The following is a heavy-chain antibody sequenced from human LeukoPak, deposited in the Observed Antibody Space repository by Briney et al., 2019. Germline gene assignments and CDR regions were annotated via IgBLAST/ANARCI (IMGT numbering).Heavy chain of an antibody. CDR2: ISGSDGST. CDR3: AKGSVIAAAGVYFDY. CDR1: GFTFSSYA. J-gene: IGHJ4*02. V-gene: IGHV3-23*01. Sequence: PGGSLRLSCAASGFTFSSYAMGWVRQAPGKGLEWVSAISGSDGSTYYADSVKGRFTISRDNSKNTLYLQMNSLRAEDTAVYNCAKGSVIAAAGVYFDYWGQGNLVTVSS. D-gene: IGHD6-13*01.